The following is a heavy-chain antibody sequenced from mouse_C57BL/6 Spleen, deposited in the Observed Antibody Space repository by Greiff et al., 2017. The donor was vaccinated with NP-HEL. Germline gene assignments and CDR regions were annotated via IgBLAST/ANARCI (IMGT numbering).Heavy chain of an antibody. J-gene: IGHJ3*01. CDR1: GFTFSDYY. Sequence: EVKLMESEGGLVQPGSSMKLSCTASGFTFSDYYMAWVRQVPEKGLEWVANINYDGSSTYYLDSLKSRFIISRDNAKNILYLQMSSLKSEDTATYYCAREDGYYVGFAYWGQGTLVTVSA. CDR3: AREDGYYVGFAY. V-gene: IGHV5-16*01. CDR2: INYDGSST. D-gene: IGHD2-3*01.